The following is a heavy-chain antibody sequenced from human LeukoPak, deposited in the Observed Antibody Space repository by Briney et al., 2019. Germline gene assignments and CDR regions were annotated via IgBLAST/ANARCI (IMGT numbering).Heavy chain of an antibody. CDR3: ARAVYGDYYWFGP. V-gene: IGHV4-30-2*01. CDR2: IYHSGST. CDR1: GGSISSGGYS. J-gene: IGHJ5*02. Sequence: SQTLSLTCAVSGGSISSGGYSWSWIRQPPGKGLEWIGYIYHSGSTYYNPSLKSRVTISVDRSKNQFSLKLSSVTAADTAVYYCARAVYGDYYWFGPWGQGTLVTVSS. D-gene: IGHD4-17*01.